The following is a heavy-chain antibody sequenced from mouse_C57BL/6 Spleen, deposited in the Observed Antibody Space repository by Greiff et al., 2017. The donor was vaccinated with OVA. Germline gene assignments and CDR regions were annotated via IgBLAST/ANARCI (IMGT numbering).Heavy chain of an antibody. Sequence: EVMLVESGGGLVQPGGSLKLSCAASGFTFSDYYMYWVRQTPEKRLEWVAYISNGGGSTYYPDTVKGRFTISRDNAKNTLYLQMSRLKSEDTAMYYCARTDLYYAMDYWGQGTSVTVSS. CDR1: GFTFSDYY. CDR3: ARTDLYYAMDY. V-gene: IGHV5-12*01. CDR2: ISNGGGST. J-gene: IGHJ4*01.